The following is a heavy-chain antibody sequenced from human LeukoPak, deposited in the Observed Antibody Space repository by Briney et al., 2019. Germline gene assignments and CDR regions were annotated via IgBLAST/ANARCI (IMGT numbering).Heavy chain of an antibody. V-gene: IGHV3-30*02. CDR1: GFTFSSYG. CDR3: AKASYYDFWSGYYPYYYYYGMDV. Sequence: GGSLRLSCAASGFTFSSYGMHWVRQAPGKGLEWVAVIWYDGSNKYYADSVKGRFTISRDNSKNTLYLQMNSLRAEDTAVYYCAKASYYDFWSGYYPYYYYYGMDVWGQGTTVTVSS. D-gene: IGHD3-3*01. CDR2: IWYDGSNK. J-gene: IGHJ6*02.